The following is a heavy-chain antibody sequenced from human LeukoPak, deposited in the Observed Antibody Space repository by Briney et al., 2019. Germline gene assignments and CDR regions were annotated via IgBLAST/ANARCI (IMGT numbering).Heavy chain of an antibody. V-gene: IGHV3-23*01. J-gene: IGHJ5*02. Sequence: PGGTLRLSCAASGFTFSNYGMSWVRQAPGKGLEWVSAISGSGGSTYYADSVKGRFTISRDNSKNTLYLQMNSLRAEDTAVYYCAKDWGSSWAPLHLNCFDPWGQGTLVTVSS. D-gene: IGHD6-13*01. CDR3: AKDWGSSWAPLHLNCFDP. CDR2: ISGSGGST. CDR1: GFTFSNYG.